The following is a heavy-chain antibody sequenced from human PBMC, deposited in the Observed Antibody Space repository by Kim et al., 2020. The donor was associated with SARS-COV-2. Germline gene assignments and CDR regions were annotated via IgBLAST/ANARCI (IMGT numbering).Heavy chain of an antibody. J-gene: IGHJ2*01. V-gene: IGHV3-48*03. Sequence: GGSLRLSCAASGFTFSSYEMNWVRQAPGKGLEWVSYISSSGSTIYYADSVKGRFTISRDNAKNSLYLQMNSLRAEDTAVYYCAREGYYDSSGYYYGRDFDLWGRGTLVTVSS. CDR2: ISSSGSTI. CDR3: AREGYYDSSGYYYGRDFDL. CDR1: GFTFSSYE. D-gene: IGHD3-22*01.